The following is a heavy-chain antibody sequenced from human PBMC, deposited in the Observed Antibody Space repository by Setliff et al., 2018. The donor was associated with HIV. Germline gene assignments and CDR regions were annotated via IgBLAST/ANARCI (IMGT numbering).Heavy chain of an antibody. CDR3: ARYRSGDSDISLDQ. CDR2: IYTSGST. J-gene: IGHJ4*01. D-gene: IGHD3-10*01. V-gene: IGHV4-61*09. Sequence: SETLSLTCTVSGGSISSGGYYWSWIRQPAGKGLEWIGHIYTSGSTKYNPSLKGRVTISVDTSKSQFSLKLNSVTAADTAVYYCARYRSGDSDISLDQWGHGALVTVSS. CDR1: GGSISSGGYY.